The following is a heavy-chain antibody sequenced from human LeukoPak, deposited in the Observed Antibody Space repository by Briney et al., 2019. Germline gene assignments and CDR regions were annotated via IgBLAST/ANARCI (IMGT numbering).Heavy chain of an antibody. CDR3: ARSFWSGYSGKVWFDP. CDR1: GASISSGDFH. J-gene: IGHJ5*02. Sequence: PSQTLSLTCTVSGASISSGDFHWSWVRQHPGKGLEWIGYIYYSGNTYYNPSLKSRFTISVDASKNQFSLKLSSVTAADTAVYYCARSFWSGYSGKVWFDPWGQGTLVTVSS. CDR2: IYYSGNT. D-gene: IGHD3-3*01. V-gene: IGHV4-31*03.